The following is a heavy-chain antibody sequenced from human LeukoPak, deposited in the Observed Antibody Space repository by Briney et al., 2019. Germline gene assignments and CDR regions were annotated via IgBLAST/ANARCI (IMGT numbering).Heavy chain of an antibody. CDR1: GFTFSSYS. CDR3: AKPGHTYSSSSSFDY. D-gene: IGHD6-6*01. Sequence: PGGSLRLSCAATGFTFSSYSMSWVRQAPGKGLEWVSVIYSGGSTYYADSVKGRFTNSRDNSRNTLYLQMDSLRAEDTAVYYCAKPGHTYSSSSSFDYWGQGTLVTVSS. V-gene: IGHV3-66*02. CDR2: IYSGGST. J-gene: IGHJ4*02.